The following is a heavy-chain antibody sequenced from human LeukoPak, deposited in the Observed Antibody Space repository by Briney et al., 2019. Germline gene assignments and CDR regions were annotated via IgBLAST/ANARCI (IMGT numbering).Heavy chain of an antibody. CDR1: GFSFSSYS. Sequence: GGSLRLSCAASGFSFSSYSMNWVRQAPGKGLEWVSYISSSGSTIYYADSVKGRFTISRDNAKNSLYLQMNSLRAEDTAVYYCARDRKRSTAFDIWGQGTMVTVSS. CDR3: ARDRKRSTAFDI. CDR2: ISSSGSTI. D-gene: IGHD5-24*01. V-gene: IGHV3-48*04. J-gene: IGHJ3*02.